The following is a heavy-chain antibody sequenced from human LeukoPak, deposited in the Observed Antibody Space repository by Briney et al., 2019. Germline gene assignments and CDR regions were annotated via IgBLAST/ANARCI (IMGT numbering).Heavy chain of an antibody. V-gene: IGHV4-34*01. J-gene: IGHJ5*02. CDR2: INHSGST. CDR3: ARGRRIVLMVYAKIGDNWFDP. CDR1: GGSFSGYY. Sequence: SETLSLTCAVYGGSFSGYYWSWIRQPPGKGLEWIGEINHSGSTNYNPSLKSRVTISVDTSKNQFSLKLSSVTAADTAVYYCARGRRIVLMVYAKIGDNWFDPWGQGTLVTVSS. D-gene: IGHD2-8*01.